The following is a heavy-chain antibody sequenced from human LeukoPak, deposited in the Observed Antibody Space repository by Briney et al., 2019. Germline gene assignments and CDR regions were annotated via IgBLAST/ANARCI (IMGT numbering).Heavy chain of an antibody. CDR3: ARDSESSDIVVVPAAIDY. J-gene: IGHJ4*02. D-gene: IGHD2-2*02. CDR1: GGTFSSYA. Sequence: SVKVSCKASGGTFSSYAISWVRQAPGQGLEWMGGIIPIFGTANYAQKFQGRVTITADESTSTAYMELSSLRSEDTAVYYCARDSESSDIVVVPAAIDYWGQGTLVTVSS. V-gene: IGHV1-69*13. CDR2: IIPIFGTA.